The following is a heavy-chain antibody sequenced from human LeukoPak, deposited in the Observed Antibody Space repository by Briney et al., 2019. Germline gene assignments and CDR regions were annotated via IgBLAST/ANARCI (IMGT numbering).Heavy chain of an antibody. D-gene: IGHD6-6*01. CDR2: INAGNGNT. J-gene: IGHJ3*02. V-gene: IGHV1-3*03. CDR1: GGTFSSYE. Sequence: ASVKVSCKASGGTFSSYEISWVRQAPGQGLEWMGWINAGNGNTKYSQEFQGRVTITRDTSASTAYMELSSLRSEDMAVYYCARESIAYHDAFDIWGQGTMVTVSS. CDR3: ARESIAYHDAFDI.